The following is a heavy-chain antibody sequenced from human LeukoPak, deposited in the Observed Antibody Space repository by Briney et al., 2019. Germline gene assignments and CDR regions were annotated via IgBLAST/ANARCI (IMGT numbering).Heavy chain of an antibody. D-gene: IGHD1-7*01. CDR3: AKGGGWGTPGPYYFDY. Sequence: SVKVSCKASGYAFTDYYVHWVRQAPGQGLEWMGRIIPILGIANYAQKFQGRVTITADKSTSTAYMELSSLRSEDTAVYYCAKGGGWGTPGPYYFDYWGQGTLVTVSS. CDR2: IIPILGIA. J-gene: IGHJ4*02. V-gene: IGHV1-69*04. CDR1: GYAFTDYY.